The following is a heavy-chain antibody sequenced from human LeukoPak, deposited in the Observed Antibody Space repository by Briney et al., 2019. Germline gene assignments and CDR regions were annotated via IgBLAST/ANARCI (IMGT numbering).Heavy chain of an antibody. Sequence: SGGSLRLSCAASGFTFSSYAMSWVRQAPGKGLEWVSAISGSGGSTYYADSVKGRFTISRDDSKNTLYLQMNSLRAENTAVYYCAKEGGYSYNIDYWGQGTLVTVSS. CDR3: AKEGGYSYNIDY. D-gene: IGHD5-18*01. J-gene: IGHJ4*02. V-gene: IGHV3-23*01. CDR2: ISGSGGST. CDR1: GFTFSSYA.